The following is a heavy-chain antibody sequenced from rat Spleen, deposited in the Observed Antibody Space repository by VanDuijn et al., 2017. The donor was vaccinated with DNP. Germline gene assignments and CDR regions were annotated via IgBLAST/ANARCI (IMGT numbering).Heavy chain of an antibody. CDR3: ASPWGSTSYAFAY. V-gene: IGHV4-2*01. D-gene: IGHD1-2*01. CDR1: GFIFSNYW. J-gene: IGHJ2*01. Sequence: EVQLVETGGGLVQPGRSLKLSCVASGFIFSNYWMTWIRQAPGKGLEWIGQINKDSSTINYNPSLKEKITISRDNAQNTLCLQMDSLRSEDTATYYCASPWGSTSYAFAYWGQGVMVTVSS. CDR2: INKDSSTI.